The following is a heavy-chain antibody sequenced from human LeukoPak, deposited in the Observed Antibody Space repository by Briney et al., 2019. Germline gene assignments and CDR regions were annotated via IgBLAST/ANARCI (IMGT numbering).Heavy chain of an antibody. CDR1: GGSFSGYY. CDR3: ARGRSGYCSGGSCYSNYYYYYMDV. D-gene: IGHD2-15*01. V-gene: IGHV4-34*01. Sequence: SETLSLTCAVYGGSFSGYYWSWVRQPPGKGLEWVGEINHSGSTNYNPSLKSRVTISVDTSKNQFSLKLSSVTAADTAVYYCARGRSGYCSGGSCYSNYYYYYMDVWGKGTTVTVSS. CDR2: INHSGST. J-gene: IGHJ6*03.